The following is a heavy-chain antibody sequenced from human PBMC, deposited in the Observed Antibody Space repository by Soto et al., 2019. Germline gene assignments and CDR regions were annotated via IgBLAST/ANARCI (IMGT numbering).Heavy chain of an antibody. J-gene: IGHJ4*02. CDR2: ISTNNDAI. CDR1: GFSISDCS. Sequence: EVQLVESGGGLVQPGGSLRLSCAASGFSISDCSMNWVRRAPGKGLEWISYISTNNDAIYYADSVKGRFTISGDNAKNSLYLQMNSLRAEDTAVYYCASVLGSRRSGSYPSYWGQGTLVTVSS. V-gene: IGHV3-48*01. CDR3: ASVLGSRRSGSYPSY. D-gene: IGHD3-10*01.